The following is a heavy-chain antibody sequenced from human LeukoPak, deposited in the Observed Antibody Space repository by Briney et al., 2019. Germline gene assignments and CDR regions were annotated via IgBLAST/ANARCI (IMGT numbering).Heavy chain of an antibody. D-gene: IGHD4-23*01. CDR3: ARDDSFHGGAFDI. CDR1: GGSTSSYY. V-gene: IGHV4-59*01. CDR2: IYYSGST. Sequence: SETLSLTCTVSGGSTSSYYWSWIRQPPGKGLEWIGYIYYSGSTNYNPSLKSRVTISVDTSKDQFSLKLGSVTAADTAVYYCARDDSFHGGAFDIWGQGTMVTVSS. J-gene: IGHJ3*02.